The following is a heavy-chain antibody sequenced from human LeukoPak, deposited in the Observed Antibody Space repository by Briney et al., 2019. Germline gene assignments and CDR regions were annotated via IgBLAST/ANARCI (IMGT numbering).Heavy chain of an antibody. J-gene: IGHJ4*02. Sequence: GGSLRLSCAASGFSFSSYAMSWVRQAPGKGLEWVSSISDSGGSTYYADSVKGRFTISRDNSKSTLYLQLNSLRAEDTAVYYCAKLPSLYSSRYYWGQGTLVTVSS. V-gene: IGHV3-23*01. D-gene: IGHD6-13*01. CDR1: GFSFSSYA. CDR3: AKLPSLYSSRYY. CDR2: ISDSGGST.